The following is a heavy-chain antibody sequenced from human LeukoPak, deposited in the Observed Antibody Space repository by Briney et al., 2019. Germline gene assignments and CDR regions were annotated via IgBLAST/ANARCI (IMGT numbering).Heavy chain of an antibody. CDR3: ARRKGTLNWFDP. D-gene: IGHD3/OR15-3a*01. V-gene: IGHV4-34*01. Sequence: PSETLSLTCAVYGGSFSGYYWSWIRQPPGKGLEWIGEINHSGSTNYNPSLKSRVTISVDTSKNQFSLKLSSVTAADAAVYYCARRKGTLNWFDPWGQGTLVTVSS. CDR1: GGSFSGYY. J-gene: IGHJ5*02. CDR2: INHSGST.